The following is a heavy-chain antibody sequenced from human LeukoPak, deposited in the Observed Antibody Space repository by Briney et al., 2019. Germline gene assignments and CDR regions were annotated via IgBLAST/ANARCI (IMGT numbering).Heavy chain of an antibody. V-gene: IGHV1-2*02. Sequence: ASVKVSCKAPGYTFTGYFMHWVRQAPGQGLEWMGWINPNSGGTNYAQKFQGRVILTRDTSISTTYLELSSLRSDDTAMYYCARANRATHFGQLPPLGSWGQGTLVTVSS. CDR3: ARANRATHFGQLPPLGS. D-gene: IGHD5-24*01. J-gene: IGHJ5*02. CDR1: GYTFTGYF. CDR2: INPNSGGT.